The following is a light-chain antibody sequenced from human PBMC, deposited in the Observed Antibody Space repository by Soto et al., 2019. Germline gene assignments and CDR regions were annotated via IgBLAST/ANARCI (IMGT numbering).Light chain of an antibody. V-gene: IGLV1-51*02. Sequence: QSVLTQPPSVSAAPGQKVTISCSGSSSNIGNNYVSWYQQLPGTAPKLLIYENNKRPSGIPDRFSGSKSGTSATLGITGLQTEDEADYYCGTWDSSLSVWVFGGGTQLTVL. CDR3: GTWDSSLSVWV. J-gene: IGLJ3*02. CDR1: SSNIGNNY. CDR2: ENN.